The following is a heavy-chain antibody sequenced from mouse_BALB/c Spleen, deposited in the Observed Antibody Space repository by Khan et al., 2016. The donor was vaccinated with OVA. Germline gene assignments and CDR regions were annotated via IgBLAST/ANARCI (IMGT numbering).Heavy chain of an antibody. CDR1: GFTFSTYG. CDR3: TRLAYYYDSEGFAY. V-gene: IGHV5-6*01. J-gene: IGHJ3*01. D-gene: IGHD1-1*01. Sequence: EVELVESGGDLVKPGGSLKLSCAASGFTFSTYGMSWVRQAPDKRLEWVATVSTGGSYTYSPDSVKGRFTISRDNAKNPLYLQMSGLRSEDTAMFYCTRLAYYYDSEGFAYWGQGTLVTVSA. CDR2: VSTGGSYT.